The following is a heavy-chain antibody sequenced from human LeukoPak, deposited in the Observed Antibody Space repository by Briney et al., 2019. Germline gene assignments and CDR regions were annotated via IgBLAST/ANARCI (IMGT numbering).Heavy chain of an antibody. J-gene: IGHJ4*02. V-gene: IGHV3-9*01. CDR2: ISWNSGSI. D-gene: IGHD2-2*03. Sequence: GGSLRLSCAASGFTLDDYAMHWVRQAPGKGLEWVSGISWNSGSIGYADSVKGRFTISRDNAKNSLYLQMNSLRAEDTALYYCARVGYCSSTSCLYYFDYWGQGTLVTVSS. CDR1: GFTLDDYA. CDR3: ARVGYCSSTSCLYYFDY.